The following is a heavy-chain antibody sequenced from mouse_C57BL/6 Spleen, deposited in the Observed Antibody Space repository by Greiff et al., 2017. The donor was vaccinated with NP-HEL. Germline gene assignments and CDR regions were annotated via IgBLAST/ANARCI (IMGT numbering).Heavy chain of an antibody. CDR1: GYSITSGYY. CDR3: ARGSQIYYYGSSFDY. V-gene: IGHV3-6*01. D-gene: IGHD1-1*01. CDR2: ISYDGSN. Sequence: EVKLQESGPGLVKPSQSLSLTCSVTGYSITSGYYWNWIRQFPGNKLEWMGYISYDGSNNYNPSLKNRISITRDTSKNQFFLKLNSVTTEDTATYYCARGSQIYYYGSSFDYWGQGTTLTVSS. J-gene: IGHJ2*01.